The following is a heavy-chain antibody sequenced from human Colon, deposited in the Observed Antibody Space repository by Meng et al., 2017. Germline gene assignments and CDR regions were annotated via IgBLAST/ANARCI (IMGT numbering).Heavy chain of an antibody. V-gene: IGHV4-34*01. CDR2: INHAGTA. Sequence: QVQRAEWGAGLFKPSVSLTFTCAVYGVSIRKFYWDWIRQSPGKGLEWIGEINHAGTAYYNPALESLVTLSLDTSSNQFSRNLRSVTAADTAVYYCANISDLSFSDYWGQGTLVTVSS. CDR3: ANISDLSFSDY. D-gene: IGHD1-14*01. CDR1: GVSIRKFY. J-gene: IGHJ4*02.